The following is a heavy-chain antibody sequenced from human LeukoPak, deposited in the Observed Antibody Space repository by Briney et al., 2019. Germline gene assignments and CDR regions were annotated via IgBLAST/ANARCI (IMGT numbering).Heavy chain of an antibody. D-gene: IGHD1-7*01. CDR2: IGTAGDT. J-gene: IGHJ4*02. CDR3: ARGHSHGITGTSETPLPDY. V-gene: IGHV3-13*01. Sequence: GGSLRLSCAASGFTFSSYDMHWVRQATGKGLEWVSAIGTAGDTYYPGSVKGRFTISRENAKNSLYLQMNSLRAGDTAVYYCARGHSHGITGTSETPLPDYWGQGTLVTVSS. CDR1: GFTFSSYD.